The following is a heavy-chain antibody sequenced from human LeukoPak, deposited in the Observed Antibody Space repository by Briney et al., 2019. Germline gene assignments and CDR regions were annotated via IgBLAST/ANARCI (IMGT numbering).Heavy chain of an antibody. CDR3: ARGGDVYNGGLPVDY. V-gene: IGHV1-18*01. Sequence: ASVKVSCKASGYTFTSYGISWVRQAPGQGLEWMGWISAYNGNRNYAQKLQGRVTMTTDTSTSTAYMELRSLRSDDTAVYYCARGGDVYNGGLPVDYWGQGTLVTASS. D-gene: IGHD5-24*01. J-gene: IGHJ4*02. CDR1: GYTFTSYG. CDR2: ISAYNGNR.